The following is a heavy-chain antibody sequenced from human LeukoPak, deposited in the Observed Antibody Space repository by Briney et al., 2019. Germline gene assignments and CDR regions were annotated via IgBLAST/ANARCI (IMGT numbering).Heavy chain of an antibody. J-gene: IGHJ4*02. CDR1: GYTFTSYG. V-gene: IGHV1-18*01. CDR2: ISAYNGNT. Sequence: VASVKVSCTASGYTFTSYGISWVRQAPGQGLEWMGWISAYNGNTNYAQKLQGRVTMTTDTSTSTVYMELRSLRSDDTAVYYCARKLPYYYDSSGYYGYWGQGTLVTVSS. D-gene: IGHD3-22*01. CDR3: ARKLPYYYDSSGYYGY.